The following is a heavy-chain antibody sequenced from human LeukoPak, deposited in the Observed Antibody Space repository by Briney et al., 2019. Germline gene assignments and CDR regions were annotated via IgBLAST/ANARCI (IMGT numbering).Heavy chain of an antibody. CDR2: ISYDGSIK. CDR1: GFTFSSYA. J-gene: IGHJ4*02. D-gene: IGHD6-6*01. V-gene: IGHV3-30-3*01. CDR3: ARGCSSSSCTPD. Sequence: PGGSLRLSCAASGFTFSSYAMHWVRQAPGKGLEWVAVISYDGSIKYYADSVKGRFTISRDNSKNTLYLQMNSLRPEDTAVYYCARGCSSSSCTPDWGQGTLVTVSS.